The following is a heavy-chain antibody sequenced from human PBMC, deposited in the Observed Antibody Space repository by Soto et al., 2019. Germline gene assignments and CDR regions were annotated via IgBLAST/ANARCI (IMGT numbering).Heavy chain of an antibody. CDR3: AREKDYDIGTVYKRAGGLDC. J-gene: IGHJ4*02. D-gene: IGHD3-9*01. V-gene: IGHV1-2*02. CDR1: GYSFTGYF. Sequence: ASVKVSCKASGYSFTGYFVHWVRQAPGPGLEWMGWINPNTGATKYAQKFQDRVTMTRDTSITTAYMELSRLSSDDTAVYYCAREKDYDIGTVYKRAGGLDCWGQGTKVTVSS. CDR2: INPNTGAT.